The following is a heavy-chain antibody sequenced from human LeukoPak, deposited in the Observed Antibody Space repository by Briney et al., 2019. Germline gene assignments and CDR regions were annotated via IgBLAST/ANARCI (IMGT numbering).Heavy chain of an antibody. CDR2: INHSGST. CDR1: GGSFSGYY. Sequence: SETLSLTCAVYGGSFSGYYWSWIRQPPGKGLEWIGEINHSGSTNYNPSLKSRVTISVVTSKNQFSLKLSSVTAADTAVYYCARGVTAMVIYWGQGTLVTVSS. J-gene: IGHJ4*02. V-gene: IGHV4-34*01. CDR3: ARGVTAMVIY. D-gene: IGHD5-18*01.